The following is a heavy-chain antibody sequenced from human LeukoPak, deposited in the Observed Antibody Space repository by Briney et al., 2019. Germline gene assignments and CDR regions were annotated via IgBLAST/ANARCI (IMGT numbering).Heavy chain of an antibody. Sequence: GASVKVSCKASGYTFTNYGISWVRQAPGQGLEWMGWISAYNGNTNYAQKLQGRVTMTTDTTTSTAYMELRSLRSDDTAVYYCARASSRQQLAHYWGQGTLVTVSS. J-gene: IGHJ4*02. D-gene: IGHD6-13*01. V-gene: IGHV1-18*01. CDR3: ARASSRQQLAHY. CDR2: ISAYNGNT. CDR1: GYTFTNYG.